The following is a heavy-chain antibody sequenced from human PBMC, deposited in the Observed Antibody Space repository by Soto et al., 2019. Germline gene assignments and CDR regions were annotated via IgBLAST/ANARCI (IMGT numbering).Heavy chain of an antibody. CDR2: ISNTGTT. Sequence: SETLPFTCSASGGSVSSGVYYWSWIRQPPGNGLELIGYISNTGTTNYNPSLTGRVAISLDMSRNQFSLKLKSVTAADTAIYYCARLRITNFGLVTRHYFDYWGRGTLVTVSS. CDR1: GGSVSSGVYY. V-gene: IGHV4-61*08. D-gene: IGHD3-3*01. CDR3: ARLRITNFGLVTRHYFDY. J-gene: IGHJ4*02.